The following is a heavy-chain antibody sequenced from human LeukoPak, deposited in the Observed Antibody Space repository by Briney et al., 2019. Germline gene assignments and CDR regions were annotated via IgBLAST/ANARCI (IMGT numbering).Heavy chain of an antibody. CDR2: IYTSGST. CDR3: ARGKAGYCSSTSCHLYYYYYMDV. D-gene: IGHD2-2*01. J-gene: IGHJ6*03. Sequence: PSETLSLTCTVSGGSISSYYWSWIRQPAGKGLEWIGRIYTSGSTNYNPSLKSGVTMSVDTSKNQFSLKLSSVTAADTAVYYCARGKAGYCSSTSCHLYYYYYMDVWGKGTTVTVSS. CDR1: GGSISSYY. V-gene: IGHV4-4*07.